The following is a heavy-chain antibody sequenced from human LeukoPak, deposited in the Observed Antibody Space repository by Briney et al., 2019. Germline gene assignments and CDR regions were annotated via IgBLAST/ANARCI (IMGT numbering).Heavy chain of an antibody. Sequence: SETLSLTCTVSGGSISSCYWSWIRQPAGKGLEWIGRIYTSGSTNYNPPLKSRVTMSVDTSKNQFSLKLSSVTAADTAVYYCARDGQSSGWFDAFDIWGQGTMVTVSS. V-gene: IGHV4-4*07. D-gene: IGHD6-19*01. CDR1: GGSISSCY. CDR3: ARDGQSSGWFDAFDI. J-gene: IGHJ3*02. CDR2: IYTSGST.